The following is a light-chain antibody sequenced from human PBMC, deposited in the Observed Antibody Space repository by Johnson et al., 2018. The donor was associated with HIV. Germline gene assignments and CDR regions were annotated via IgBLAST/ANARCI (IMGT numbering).Light chain of an antibody. CDR3: GTWDGSLSGYV. J-gene: IGLJ1*01. CDR2: ENN. CDR1: SSDMGNYA. Sequence: QLVLTQPPSVSAAPGQKVTISCSGSSSDMGNYAVSWYQQLPGTAPKLLIYENNKRPSGIPDRFSGSKSGTSATLGITGLQTGDEADYYCGTWDGSLSGYVFGTGTKVTVL. V-gene: IGLV1-51*02.